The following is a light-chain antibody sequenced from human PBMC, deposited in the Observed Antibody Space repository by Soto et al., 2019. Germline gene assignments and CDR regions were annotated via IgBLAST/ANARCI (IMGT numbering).Light chain of an antibody. CDR1: QSISRW. CDR2: KAS. Sequence: DLQMTQSPSTLSASVGDRVTITCRASQSISRWLAWYQQKPGKAPKLLIYKASDLETGVTSRFSGSGSGTEFTLTISSLQPDDFATYYCLHYNSYSQGRTFGQGTKVEIK. J-gene: IGKJ1*01. CDR3: LHYNSYSQGRT. V-gene: IGKV1-5*03.